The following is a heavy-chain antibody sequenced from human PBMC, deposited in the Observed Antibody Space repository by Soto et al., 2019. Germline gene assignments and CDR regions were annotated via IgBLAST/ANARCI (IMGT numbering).Heavy chain of an antibody. CDR3: ARVLITGTTVFDY. CDR2: INHSGST. D-gene: IGHD1-7*01. Sequence: SETLSLTCAVYGGSFSGYYWSWIRQPPGKGLEWIGEINHSGSTNYNPSLKSRVTISVDTSKNQFSLKLSSVTAADTAVYYCARVLITGTTVFDYWGQGTLVTVSS. V-gene: IGHV4-34*01. J-gene: IGHJ4*02. CDR1: GGSFSGYY.